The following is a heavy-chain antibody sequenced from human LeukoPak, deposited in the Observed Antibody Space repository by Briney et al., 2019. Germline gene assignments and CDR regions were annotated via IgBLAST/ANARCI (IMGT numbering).Heavy chain of an antibody. CDR2: ISYNGGST. J-gene: IGHJ6*04. CDR3: ARRFAAQLAFVDV. V-gene: IGHV3-64*02. D-gene: IGHD3-3*02. CDR1: GFTLSTYA. Sequence: GGSLRLSCAASGFTLSTYAMHWVRQTPGKGLEYVSAISYNGGSTYYADSVKGRFTISRDNSKNTLYLQMGSLIPEDMGVYYCARRFAAQLAFVDVWGKGTTVTISS.